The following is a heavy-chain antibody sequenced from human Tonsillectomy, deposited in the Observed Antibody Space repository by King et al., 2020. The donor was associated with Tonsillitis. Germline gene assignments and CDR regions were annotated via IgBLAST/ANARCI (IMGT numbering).Heavy chain of an antibody. Sequence: VQLVESGAEVKKPGASVKVSCKASEYIFTDYYMHWVRQAPGQGLEWMGWINPNSGGTNLAQKFPGRVTMTRDTYVNIAYMELSRLRSDDTAVYFCMTPLTTDGIDFDYWGQGNLVTVSS. D-gene: IGHD4-17*01. CDR1: EYIFTDYY. J-gene: IGHJ4*02. V-gene: IGHV1-2*02. CDR2: INPNSGGT. CDR3: MTPLTTDGIDFDY.